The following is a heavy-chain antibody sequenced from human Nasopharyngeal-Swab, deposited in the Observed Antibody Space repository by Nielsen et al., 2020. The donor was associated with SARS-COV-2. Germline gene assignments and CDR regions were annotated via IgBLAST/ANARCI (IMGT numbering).Heavy chain of an antibody. CDR3: ARDRRTEGHSFDI. V-gene: IGHV1-18*01. CDR1: GYTFITYD. Sequence: ASVKVSCKASGYTFITYDISWVRRAPGQGLEWMGWNSSYYDNTNYAQKLQGRVTFTTDTSTSTAYMELRSLRSDDTAVYYCARDRRTEGHSFDIWGQGTMVTVSS. CDR2: NSSYYDNT. J-gene: IGHJ3*02.